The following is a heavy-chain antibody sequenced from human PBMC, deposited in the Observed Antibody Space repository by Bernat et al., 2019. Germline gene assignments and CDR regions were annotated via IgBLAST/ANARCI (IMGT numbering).Heavy chain of an antibody. Sequence: QITLKESGPPLVKPTQALALTCTFSGFSLTSDGVGVAWIHQPPGKALEWLALIYWDDERRYSPSLKSRVTITKDTSTNQVVLTMTNMDPVDTATYYCAHSRRRGHCTGGSCYYFDFWGQGTLVTVSS. CDR3: AHSRRRGHCTGGSCYYFDF. J-gene: IGHJ4*02. D-gene: IGHD2-15*01. CDR1: GFSLTSDGVG. CDR2: IYWDDER. V-gene: IGHV2-5*02.